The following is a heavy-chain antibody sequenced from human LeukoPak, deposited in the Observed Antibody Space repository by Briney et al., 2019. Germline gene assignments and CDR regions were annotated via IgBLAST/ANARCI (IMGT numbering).Heavy chain of an antibody. CDR3: TTEHHSWVIESEFDY. D-gene: IGHD2-21*01. J-gene: IGHJ4*02. V-gene: IGHV3-15*01. Sequence: GGSLRLSCAASGFTFTNAWMSWVRQAPGKGLEWVGRIKGKTDGGTTDYAAPVKGRFTISRDDSKNTLYLQMNSLKTEDTAVYYCTTEHHSWVIESEFDYWGQGTLVTVSS. CDR1: GFTFTNAW. CDR2: IKGKTDGGTT.